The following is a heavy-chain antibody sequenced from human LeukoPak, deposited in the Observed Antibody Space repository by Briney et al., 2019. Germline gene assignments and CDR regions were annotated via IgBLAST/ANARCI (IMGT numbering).Heavy chain of an antibody. Sequence: AGGSLSLSCAASGFTFSSYSMKWLRQAPGKGLEWVSSISSSSSYIYYADSVKGRITISRYNAKNSLYLQMNSLRAEDTAVYYCARSHASYYYNYYYYGMDVWGQGTTATVSS. V-gene: IGHV3-21*01. CDR1: GFTFSSYS. D-gene: IGHD3-10*01. CDR3: ARSHASYYYNYYYYGMDV. J-gene: IGHJ6*02. CDR2: ISSSSSYI.